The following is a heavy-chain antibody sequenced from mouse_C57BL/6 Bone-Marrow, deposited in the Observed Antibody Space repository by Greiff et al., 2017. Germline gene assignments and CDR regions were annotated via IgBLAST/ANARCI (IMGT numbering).Heavy chain of an antibody. CDR3: APLYYDYDEEAYYFDY. D-gene: IGHD2-4*01. J-gene: IGHJ2*01. CDR2: IYPRSGNT. Sequence: QVQLQQSGAELARPGASVKLSCKASGYTFTSYGISWLKPRTGQGLEWIGEIYPRSGNTYYNEKFKGKATLTADKSSSTAYMELRSLTSEDSAVYFCAPLYYDYDEEAYYFDYWGQGTTLTVSS. CDR1: GYTFTSYG. V-gene: IGHV1-81*01.